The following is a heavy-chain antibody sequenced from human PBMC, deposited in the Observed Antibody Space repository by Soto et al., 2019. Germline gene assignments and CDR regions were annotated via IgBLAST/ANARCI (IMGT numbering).Heavy chain of an antibody. CDR2: ISAYNGNT. D-gene: IGHD6-19*01. Sequence: QVQLVQSGAEVKKPGASVKVSCKASGYTFTSYGISWVRQAPGQGLEWMGWISAYNGNTNYAQKLQGRVTMTTDTSAITAYMELRSLRSDDTAVYYCARFPSPLGCYIVATRVGYSSGCNVYYYYGMDVWGQGTTVTVSS. J-gene: IGHJ6*02. V-gene: IGHV1-18*01. CDR3: ARFPSPLGCYIVATRVGYSSGCNVYYYYGMDV. CDR1: GYTFTSYG.